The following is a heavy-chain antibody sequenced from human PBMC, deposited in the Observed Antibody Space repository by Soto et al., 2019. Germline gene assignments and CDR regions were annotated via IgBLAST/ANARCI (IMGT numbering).Heavy chain of an antibody. D-gene: IGHD2-2*01. CDR2: ISGYNGNT. Sequence: ASVKVSCKASGYTFSNFGINWVRQAPGQGLEWMGWISGYNGNTKYAQKLQGRVTTTTDTSTSTAYMELRSLRSDDTAVYYCARILTAAGWFDPWGQGTLVTVSS. V-gene: IGHV1-18*01. J-gene: IGHJ5*02. CDR1: GYTFSNFG. CDR3: ARILTAAGWFDP.